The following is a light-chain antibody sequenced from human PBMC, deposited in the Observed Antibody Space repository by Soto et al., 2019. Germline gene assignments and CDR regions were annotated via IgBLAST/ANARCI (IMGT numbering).Light chain of an antibody. V-gene: IGKV3-11*01. CDR1: QSVSSY. CDR3: QQRSNWPPRFT. CDR2: DAS. Sequence: EIVLTQSPATLSLSPGERATLSCWASQSVSSYLAWYQQKPGQAPRLLIYDASNRATGIPARFSGSGSGTDFTPTISSLEPEDFAVYYCQQRSNWPPRFTFGQGTKLEIK. J-gene: IGKJ2*01.